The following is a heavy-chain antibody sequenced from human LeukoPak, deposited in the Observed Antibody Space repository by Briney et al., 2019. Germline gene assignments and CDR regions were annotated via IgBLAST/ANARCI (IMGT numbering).Heavy chain of an antibody. CDR3: ARPRMARYSYGRNYYFDY. J-gene: IGHJ4*02. V-gene: IGHV4-34*01. CDR2: INHSGST. CDR1: GFTFSNAW. Sequence: GSLRLSCAASGFTFSNAWMSWVRQPPGKGLEWIGEINHSGSTNYNPSLKSRVTISVDTSKNQFSLKLSSVTAADTAVYYCARPRMARYSYGRNYYFDYWGQGTLVTVSS. D-gene: IGHD5-18*01.